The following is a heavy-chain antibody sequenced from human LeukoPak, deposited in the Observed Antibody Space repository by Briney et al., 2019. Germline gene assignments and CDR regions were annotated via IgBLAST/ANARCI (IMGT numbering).Heavy chain of an antibody. CDR1: GFTFSSFA. D-gene: IGHD3-22*01. J-gene: IGHJ4*02. CDR2: ISYDGSNK. Sequence: GGSLRLSCAASGFTFSSFAMHWVRQAPGKGLEWVAVISYDGSNKYYADSVKGRFTISRDNSKNTLYLQMNSLRAEDTAVYYCARDRATYYYDSSGLGLGYWGQGTLVTVSS. CDR3: ARDRATYYYDSSGLGLGY. V-gene: IGHV3-30-3*01.